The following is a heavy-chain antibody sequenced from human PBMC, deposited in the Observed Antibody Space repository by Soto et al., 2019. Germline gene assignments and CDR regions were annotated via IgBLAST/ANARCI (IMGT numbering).Heavy chain of an antibody. D-gene: IGHD6-19*01. J-gene: IGHJ5*02. Sequence: EVQLVESGGGLVQPGGSLRLSCAASGFTFSSYWMHWVRQAPGKGLVWVSRINSAGSSTTYADSVKGRFTISRDNAKNMLYLQMNSLRAEDTAVYYCARDQSVAGPTTLFDPWGQGTLVTVSS. CDR3: ARDQSVAGPTTLFDP. V-gene: IGHV3-74*01. CDR2: INSAGSST. CDR1: GFTFSSYW.